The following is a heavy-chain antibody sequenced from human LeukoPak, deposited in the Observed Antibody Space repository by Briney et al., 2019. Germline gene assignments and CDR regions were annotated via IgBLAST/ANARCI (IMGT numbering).Heavy chain of an antibody. V-gene: IGHV3-7*01. J-gene: IGHJ4*02. CDR3: AKLAGIAAAGTGYFDY. CDR1: GFTFSSYW. Sequence: GGSLRLSCAASGFTFSSYWMSWVRQAPGKGLEWVANIKQDGSEKYYVDSVKGRFTISRDNAKNSLYLQMNSLRAEDTAVYYCAKLAGIAAAGTGYFDYWGQGTLVTVSS. D-gene: IGHD6-13*01. CDR2: IKQDGSEK.